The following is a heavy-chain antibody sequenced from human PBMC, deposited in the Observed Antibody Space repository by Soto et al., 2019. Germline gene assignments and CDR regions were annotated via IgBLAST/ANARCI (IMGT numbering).Heavy chain of an antibody. CDR3: ARGHLRNWFDP. V-gene: IGHV4-59*01. CDR1: GGSISSYY. CDR2: IYYSGST. J-gene: IGHJ5*02. Sequence: SETLSLTCTVSGGSISSYYWSWIRQPPGKGLEWTGYIYYSGSTNYNPSLKSRVTISVDTSKNQFSLKLSSVTAADTAVYYCARGHLRNWFDPWGQGTLVTVSS.